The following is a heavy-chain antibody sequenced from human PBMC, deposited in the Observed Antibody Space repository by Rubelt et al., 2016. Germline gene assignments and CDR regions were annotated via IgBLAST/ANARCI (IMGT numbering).Heavy chain of an antibody. J-gene: IGHJ4*02. CDR3: ARDGYNDIWGFFDY. CDR2: IIPVLGIA. V-gene: IGHV1-69*04. CDR1: GGTFSSYA. D-gene: IGHD5-24*01. Sequence: QVQLVQSGAEVKKPGSSVKVSCKASGGTFSSYAISWVRQAPGQGLEWMGRIIPVLGIANYAQKFQGRVTITADKSTSTAYMELSRLRSEDTAVYYCARDGYNDIWGFFDYWGQGTLVTVSS.